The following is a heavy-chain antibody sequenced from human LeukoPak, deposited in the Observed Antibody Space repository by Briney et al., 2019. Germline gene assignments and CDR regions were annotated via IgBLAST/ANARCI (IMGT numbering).Heavy chain of an antibody. V-gene: IGHV4-34*01. CDR3: AREYCSDVSCHDNWFDP. CDR2: SNHSGST. J-gene: IGHJ5*02. D-gene: IGHD2-15*01. Sequence: SETLSLTCAVYDGSFSSYYWTWIRQSPGKGLEWMGESNHSGSTNYNPSLRSRGTISLDTSKNQFSLTLRPVTAADTAVDYCAREYCSDVSCHDNWFDPWGQGTLVIVSS. CDR1: DGSFSSYY.